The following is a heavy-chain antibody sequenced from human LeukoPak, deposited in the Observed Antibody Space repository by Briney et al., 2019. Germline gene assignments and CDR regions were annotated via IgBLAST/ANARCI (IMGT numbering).Heavy chain of an antibody. J-gene: IGHJ5*02. V-gene: IGHV3-30*02. CDR1: GFTFSSYG. D-gene: IGHD3-10*01. Sequence: GGSLRLSCAASGFTFSSYGMRWVRQAPGKGLELGAFIRYDGSNKYYADSVKGRFTISRDNSKNTLYLQMNSLRAEDTAVYYCAKPPGSGSYYNAISLNWFDPWGQGTLVTVSS. CDR3: AKPPGSGSYYNAISLNWFDP. CDR2: IRYDGSNK.